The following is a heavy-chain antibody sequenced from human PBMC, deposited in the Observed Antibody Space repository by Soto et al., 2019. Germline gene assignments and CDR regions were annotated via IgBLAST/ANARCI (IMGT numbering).Heavy chain of an antibody. Sequence: SQTLSLTCAISGDSVSSNSAAWNWIRQSPSRGLEWLGRTYYRSKWYNDYAVSVKSRITINPDTSKNQFSLQLNSVTPEDTAVYYCARGIVDTAIYYYYGMDVWGQGTTVSLL. CDR2: TYYRSKWYN. CDR1: GDSVSSNSAA. CDR3: ARGIVDTAIYYYYGMDV. V-gene: IGHV6-1*01. D-gene: IGHD5-18*01. J-gene: IGHJ6*02.